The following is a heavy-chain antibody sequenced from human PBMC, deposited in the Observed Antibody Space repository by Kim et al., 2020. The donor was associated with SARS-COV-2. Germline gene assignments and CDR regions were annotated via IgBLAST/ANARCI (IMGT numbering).Heavy chain of an antibody. Sequence: ASVKVSCKASGYTFTGYYMHWVRQAPGQGLEWMGWINPNSGGTNYAQKFQGRVTMTRDTSISTAYMELRRLRSDDTAVYYCARAAGWELRRRGINWFDPWGQGTLVTVSS. V-gene: IGHV1-2*02. CDR3: ARAAGWELRRRGINWFDP. J-gene: IGHJ5*02. D-gene: IGHD1-26*01. CDR2: INPNSGGT. CDR1: GYTFTGYY.